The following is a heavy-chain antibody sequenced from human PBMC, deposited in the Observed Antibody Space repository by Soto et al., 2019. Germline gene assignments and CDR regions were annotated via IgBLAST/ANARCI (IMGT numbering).Heavy chain of an antibody. J-gene: IGHJ5*02. V-gene: IGHV3-21*06. Sequence: EIQLVESGGDLVKSGGSLRLSCAASGFASSSYTMNWSAQAPGKGLEWISSISSGGDSTHYADSVKGRFTVTRDSAKNSMFLQMHSLRVEDTAVYYCARDVSLLVILDSWGQGTLVTVSS. D-gene: IGHD2-15*01. CDR2: ISSGGDST. CDR3: ARDVSLLVILDS. CDR1: GFASSSYT.